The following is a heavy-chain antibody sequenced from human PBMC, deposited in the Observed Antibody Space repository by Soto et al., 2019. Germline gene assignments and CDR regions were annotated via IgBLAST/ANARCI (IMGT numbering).Heavy chain of an antibody. J-gene: IGHJ6*02. CDR3: ASRYCSGGSCYDPYYYYGMDV. D-gene: IGHD2-15*01. V-gene: IGHV1-18*01. Sequence: ASVKVSCKASGYTFTSYGISWVRQAPGQGLEWMGWISAYNGNTNYAQKLQGRVTMTTDTSTSTAYMELRSLRSDDTAVYYCASRYCSGGSCYDPYYYYGMDVWGQGTTVTVSS. CDR1: GYTFTSYG. CDR2: ISAYNGNT.